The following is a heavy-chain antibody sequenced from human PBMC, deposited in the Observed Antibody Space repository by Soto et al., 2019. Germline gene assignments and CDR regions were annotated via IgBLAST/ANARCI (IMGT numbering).Heavy chain of an antibody. D-gene: IGHD1-7*01. V-gene: IGHV1-8*01. CDR1: GYTFTSYD. CDR3: AREVGTTPYYYYGMDV. CDR2: MNPNSGNT. J-gene: IGHJ6*02. Sequence: QVQLVQSGAEVKKPGASVKVSCKASGYTFTSYDINWVRQATGQGLEWMGWMNPNSGNTGYAQKFQGRVTMTRNTSISTAYMELSSLRSEDTAVYYFAREVGTTPYYYYGMDVWGQGTTVTVSS.